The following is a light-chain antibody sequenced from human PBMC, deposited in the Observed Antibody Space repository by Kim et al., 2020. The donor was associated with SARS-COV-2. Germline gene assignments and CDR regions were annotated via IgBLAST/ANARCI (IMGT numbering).Light chain of an antibody. J-gene: IGLJ1*01. CDR1: KLGGKY. Sequence: SYELTQPPSVSVSPGQTASITCSGDKLGGKYVSWYQQKPGQSPVLVIYRDSERPSGIPERFSGSNSGNTASLTISGTQAMDEADYYCQAWDTSTYVFGTG. CDR3: QAWDTSTYV. CDR2: RDS. V-gene: IGLV3-1*01.